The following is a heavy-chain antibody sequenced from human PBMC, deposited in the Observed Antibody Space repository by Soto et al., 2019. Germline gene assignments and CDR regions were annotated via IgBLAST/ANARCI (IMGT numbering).Heavy chain of an antibody. D-gene: IGHD2-15*01. J-gene: IGHJ4*02. V-gene: IGHV1-46*03. CDR1: GYTFTSYY. CDR2: INPSGGST. CDR3: ARDIIVVVVAATRPFAFDY. Sequence: ASVKVSCKASGYTFTSYYMHWVRQAPGQGLEWMGIINPSGGSTSYAQKFQGRVTMTRDTSTSTVYMELSSLRSEDTAVYYCARDIIVVVVAATRPFAFDYWGQGTLVTVSS.